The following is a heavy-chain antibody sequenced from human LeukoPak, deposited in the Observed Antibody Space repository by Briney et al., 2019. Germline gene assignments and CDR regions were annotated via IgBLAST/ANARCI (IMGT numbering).Heavy chain of an antibody. J-gene: IGHJ4*02. D-gene: IGHD1-1*01. Sequence: GGSLRLSCAASGFTFSDYYMSWIRQAPGKGLEWVSYISSSGSTIYYADSVKGRFTISRDNAKNSLYLQMNSLRAEDTAVYYCARPVQLERREAGSPEVPSPIDYWGQGTLVTVSS. V-gene: IGHV3-11*04. CDR2: ISSSGSTI. CDR1: GFTFSDYY. CDR3: ARPVQLERREAGSPEVPSPIDY.